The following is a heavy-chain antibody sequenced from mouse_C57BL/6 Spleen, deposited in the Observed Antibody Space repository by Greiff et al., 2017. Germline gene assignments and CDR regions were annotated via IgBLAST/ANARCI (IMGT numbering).Heavy chain of an antibody. Sequence: QVQLQQSGTELVKPGASVKLSCKASGYTFTSYWMHWVKQRPGQGLEWIGNINPSNGGTNYNEKFKSKATLTVDKSSSKAYMQLSSLTSEDSAVYYCARSPLGRDFDYWGQGTTLTVSS. CDR3: ARSPLGRDFDY. D-gene: IGHD4-1*01. V-gene: IGHV1-53*01. J-gene: IGHJ2*01. CDR1: GYTFTSYW. CDR2: INPSNGGT.